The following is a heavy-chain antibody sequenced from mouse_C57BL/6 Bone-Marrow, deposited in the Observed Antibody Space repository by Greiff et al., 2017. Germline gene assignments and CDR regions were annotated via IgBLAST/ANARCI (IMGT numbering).Heavy chain of an antibody. CDR1: GYTFTDYY. Sequence: EVQLQQSGPELVKPGASVKISCKASGYTFTDYYMNWVKQSHGKSLEWIGDINPNNGGTSYNQKFKGKATLTVDKSSSTAYMELRSLTSEDSAVYYCAGNCNRYWYFDVWGTGTTVTVSS. D-gene: IGHD2-1*01. J-gene: IGHJ1*03. V-gene: IGHV1-26*01. CDR2: INPNNGGT. CDR3: AGNCNRYWYFDV.